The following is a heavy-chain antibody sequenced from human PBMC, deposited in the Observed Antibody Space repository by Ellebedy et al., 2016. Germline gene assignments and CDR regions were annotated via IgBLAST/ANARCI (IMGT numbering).Heavy chain of an antibody. D-gene: IGHD6-19*01. CDR1: GGSISSYY. Sequence: SETLSLTCTVSGGSISSYYWSWIRQPPGKGLEWIGYIYYSGSTNYNPSLKSRVTISVDTSKNQFSLKLSSVTAADTAVYYCARVGWENWFDPWGQGTLVTVSS. V-gene: IGHV4-59*01. CDR2: IYYSGST. CDR3: ARVGWENWFDP. J-gene: IGHJ5*02.